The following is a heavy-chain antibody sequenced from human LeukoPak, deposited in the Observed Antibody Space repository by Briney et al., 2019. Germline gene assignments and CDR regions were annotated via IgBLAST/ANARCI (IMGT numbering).Heavy chain of an antibody. V-gene: IGHV1-8*03. CDR2: MNPNSGNT. D-gene: IGHD6-13*01. J-gene: IGHJ5*02. CDR1: GYTLTSYD. CDR3: ARSIRSSWFHNWFDP. Sequence: ASVKVSCKASGYTLTSYDINWVRQATGQGLEWMGWMNPNSGNTGYAQKFQGRVTITRNTSISTAYMELSSLRSEDTAVYYCARSIRSSWFHNWFDPWGQGTLVTVSS.